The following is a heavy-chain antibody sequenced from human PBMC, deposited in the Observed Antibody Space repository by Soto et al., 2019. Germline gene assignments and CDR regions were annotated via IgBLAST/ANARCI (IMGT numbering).Heavy chain of an antibody. CDR2: INHSGST. V-gene: IGHV4-34*01. J-gene: IGHJ6*03. CDR1: GGSFSGYY. D-gene: IGHD2-2*02. CDR3: ARVWRGYCSSTSCYNYYYYYMDV. Sequence: QVQLQQWGAGLLKPSETLSLTCAVYGGSFSGYYWSWIRQPPGKGLEWIGEINHSGSTNYNPSLKSRVTISVDPSKNQFSLKLSSVTAADTAVYYCARVWRGYCSSTSCYNYYYYYMDVWGKGTTVTVSS.